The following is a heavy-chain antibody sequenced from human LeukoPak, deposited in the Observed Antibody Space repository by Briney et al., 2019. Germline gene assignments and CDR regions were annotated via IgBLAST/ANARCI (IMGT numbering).Heavy chain of an antibody. CDR3: ARGGGLDV. V-gene: IGHV3-7*03. J-gene: IGHJ6*02. CDR1: VFTFSSYR. D-gene: IGHD3-16*01. CDR2: INHNGNVN. Sequence: SGGSLRLSCAASVFTFSSYRMNWARQAPGKGLEWVASINHNGNVNYYVDSVKGRFTISRDNAKNSLYLQMSNLRAEDTAVYFCARGGGLDVWGQGATVTVSS.